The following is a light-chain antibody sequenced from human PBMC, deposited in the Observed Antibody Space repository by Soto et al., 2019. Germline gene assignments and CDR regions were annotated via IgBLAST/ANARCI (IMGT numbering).Light chain of an antibody. CDR2: NND. CDR1: SSNIGRNN. V-gene: IGLV1-44*01. Sequence: QSVVTQPPSVSGTPGQRVTILCSGSSSNIGRNNVNWYLQVPGTAPKLVIYNNDQRPSGVPDRFLGSKSGTSASLAISGLQSEDEADFYCASWDDRLNGPIFGGGTKLTVL. CDR3: ASWDDRLNGPI. J-gene: IGLJ2*01.